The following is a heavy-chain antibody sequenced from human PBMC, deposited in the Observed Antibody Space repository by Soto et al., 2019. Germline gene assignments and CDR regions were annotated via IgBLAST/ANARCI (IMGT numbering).Heavy chain of an antibody. V-gene: IGHV3-23*01. CDR1: GFTFSNYA. Sequence: EVQLLESGGGLVQPGGSLRLSCAASGFTFSNYAMSWVRQAPGTGLEWVSAVSGSDGDTYYADSVKGRFTISRDNSKKTLFLQMSSLRAEDTAVYFCAKGSAGGRPYYFDYWGRGTLVTVSS. CDR2: VSGSDGDT. CDR3: AKGSAGGRPYYFDY. J-gene: IGHJ4*02. D-gene: IGHD2-15*01.